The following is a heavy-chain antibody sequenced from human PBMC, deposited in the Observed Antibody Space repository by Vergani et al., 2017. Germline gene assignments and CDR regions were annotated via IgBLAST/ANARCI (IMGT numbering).Heavy chain of an antibody. D-gene: IGHD2-2*01. CDR1: GFTFNDYA. Sequence: EVQLVESGGGLVQPGRSLRLSCAASGFTFNDYAMHWVRQVPGKGLEWVSGISWNSGSIGYADSVKGRFTISRDNAKNSLYLQMNSLRAEDTALYYCAKDSGSSTSCLIDYWGQGTLVTVSS. CDR2: ISWNSGSI. CDR3: AKDSGSSTSCLIDY. V-gene: IGHV3-9*01. J-gene: IGHJ4*02.